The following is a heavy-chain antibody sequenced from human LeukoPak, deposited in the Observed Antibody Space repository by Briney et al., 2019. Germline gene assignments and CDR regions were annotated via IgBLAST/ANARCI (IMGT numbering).Heavy chain of an antibody. D-gene: IGHD5-18*01. CDR2: IYSGGSI. Sequence: GGSLRLSCAASGFTVSSNYMSWVRQAPGKGLEWVSVIYSGGSIYYADSVKGRFTISRDNSKNTLYLQMNSLRAEDTAVYYCARWGVYSYGFNWFDPWGQGTLVTVSS. CDR3: ARWGVYSYGFNWFDP. J-gene: IGHJ5*02. CDR1: GFTVSSNY. V-gene: IGHV3-66*01.